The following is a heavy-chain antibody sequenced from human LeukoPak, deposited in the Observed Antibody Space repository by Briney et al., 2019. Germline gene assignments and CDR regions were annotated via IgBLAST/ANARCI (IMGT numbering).Heavy chain of an antibody. CDR1: GGSISRYH. Sequence: SETLSLTCTVSGGSISRYHWSWIRHPAREGLEWIGRIYTSGSTNYNPSLKSRVTMSVDTSKNQFSLKLSSVTAADTAVYYCARCLKGSSTSLYYYYYMDVWGKGTTVTVSS. CDR2: IYTSGST. CDR3: ARCLKGSSTSLYYYYYMDV. V-gene: IGHV4-4*07. D-gene: IGHD2-2*01. J-gene: IGHJ6*03.